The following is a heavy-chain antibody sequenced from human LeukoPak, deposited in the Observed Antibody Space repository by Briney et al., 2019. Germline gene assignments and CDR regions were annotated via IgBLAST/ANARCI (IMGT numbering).Heavy chain of an antibody. CDR1: GYSISSGYY. CDR3: ARLYCGGDCYGDY. V-gene: IGHV4-38-2*02. D-gene: IGHD2-21*02. Sequence: SETLSLTCTVSGYSISSGYYWGWIRQPPGKGLEWIGSIYHSGSTYYNPSLKSRVTISVDTSKNQFSLKLSSVTAADTAVYYCARLYCGGDCYGDYWGQGTLVTVSS. J-gene: IGHJ4*02. CDR2: IYHSGST.